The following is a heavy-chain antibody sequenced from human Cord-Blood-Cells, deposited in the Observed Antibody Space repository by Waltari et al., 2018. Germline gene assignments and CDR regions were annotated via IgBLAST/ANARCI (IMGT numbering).Heavy chain of an antibody. Sequence: EVQLVESGGGLVQPGGSLRLSCAASGFTFSSYDMHWVRQATGKGLEWVSAIGTAGDTYYPGSVKGRFTISRENAKNSLYHQMNSLRAGDTAVYYCARGGGRTAEGMDVWGQGTTVTVSS. CDR3: ARGGGRTAEGMDV. D-gene: IGHD3-16*01. J-gene: IGHJ6*02. V-gene: IGHV3-13*01. CDR1: GFTFSSYD. CDR2: IGTAGDT.